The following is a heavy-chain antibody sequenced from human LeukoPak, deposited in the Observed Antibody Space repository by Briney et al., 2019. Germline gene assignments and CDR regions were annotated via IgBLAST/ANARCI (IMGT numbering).Heavy chain of an antibody. CDR1: GGSISSYY. D-gene: IGHD5-18*01. Sequence: SETLSLTCTVSGGSISSYYWSWIRQPPGKGLEWIGYIYYSGSTNYNPSLKSRVTISVDTSKNQFSLKLSSVTAADTAVYYCAREEGGAMVTSYFDYWGQGTLVTVSS. V-gene: IGHV4-59*01. CDR2: IYYSGST. CDR3: AREEGGAMVTSYFDY. J-gene: IGHJ4*02.